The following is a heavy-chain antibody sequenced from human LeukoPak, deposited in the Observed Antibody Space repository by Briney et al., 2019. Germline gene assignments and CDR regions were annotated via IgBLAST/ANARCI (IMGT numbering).Heavy chain of an antibody. J-gene: IGHJ4*02. V-gene: IGHV3-23*01. Sequence: GGSLRLSCAASGFTFSSYDMSWVRQAPGKGLEWVSGITGSGGSTYYADSVKGRFTISRDSSKNTVYLQMNSLRAEDTAVYYCARYSPFDYWGQGTLVTVSS. CDR1: GFTFSSYD. CDR2: ITGSGGST. D-gene: IGHD6-13*01. CDR3: ARYSPFDY.